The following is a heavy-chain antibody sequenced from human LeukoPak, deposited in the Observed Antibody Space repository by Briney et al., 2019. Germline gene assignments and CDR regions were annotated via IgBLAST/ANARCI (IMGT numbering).Heavy chain of an antibody. CDR3: ARGAQFCSSASCYIDY. CDR1: GFTFSSYN. V-gene: IGHV3-21*01. J-gene: IGHJ4*02. CDR2: MSSSGSYI. Sequence: NPGGSLRLSCAASGFTFSSYNMKWVRQAPGKGLEWVSFMSSSGSYIYYADSVKGRFTISRDNAKNSLYLQMNSLRAEDTAVYYCARGAQFCSSASCYIDYWGQGTLVTVSS. D-gene: IGHD2-2*02.